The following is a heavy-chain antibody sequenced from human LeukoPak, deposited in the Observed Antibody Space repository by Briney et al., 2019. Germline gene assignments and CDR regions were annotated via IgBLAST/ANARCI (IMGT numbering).Heavy chain of an antibody. CDR1: GNTFTDSY. D-gene: IGHD3-9*01. CDR3: TWENADYLPTRRFDY. V-gene: IGHV1-2*02. J-gene: IGHJ4*02. Sequence: ASVKVSCKASGNTFTDSYILWVRQAPGQRLEWMGWINPNSGGINYAQKFQGRVTLTRDTSISTAYMELRRLRSDDTATYYCTWENADYLPTRRFDYWGQGTLVTVSS. CDR2: INPNSGGI.